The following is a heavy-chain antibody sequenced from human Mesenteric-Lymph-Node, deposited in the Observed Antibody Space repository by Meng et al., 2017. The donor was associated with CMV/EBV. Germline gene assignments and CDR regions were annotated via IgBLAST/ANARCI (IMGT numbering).Heavy chain of an antibody. CDR3: ARLGGSSWYLGYFDY. D-gene: IGHD6-13*01. Sequence: SGFTFSSYTMHWVRQAPGKGLEWVAVMSYDGTNKYYADSVKGRFTISRDSVKNTMYLQMNGLRAEDTAVYYCARLGGSSWYLGYFDYWGQGTLVTVSS. V-gene: IGHV3-30*14. J-gene: IGHJ4*02. CDR2: MSYDGTNK. CDR1: GFTFSSYT.